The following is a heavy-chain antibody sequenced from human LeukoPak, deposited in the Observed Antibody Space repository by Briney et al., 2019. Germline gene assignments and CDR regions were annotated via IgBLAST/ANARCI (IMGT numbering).Heavy chain of an antibody. Sequence: GGSLRLSCAASGFTFSTYWMHWVRQAPGKGLVWVSRISSDGSITGYADSVKGRFTISRDNAKNTPYLQMNSLRAEDTAVYYCARHLNYYLDYWGQGTLVTVSS. CDR1: GFTFSTYW. J-gene: IGHJ4*02. CDR2: ISSDGSIT. CDR3: ARHLNYYLDY. V-gene: IGHV3-74*01. D-gene: IGHD3-10*01.